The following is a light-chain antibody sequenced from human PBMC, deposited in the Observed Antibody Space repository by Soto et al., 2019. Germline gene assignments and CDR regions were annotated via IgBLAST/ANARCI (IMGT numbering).Light chain of an antibody. CDR1: QSLSSIY. Sequence: EIVLTQSPGTLSLSPGERATLSCRASQSLSSIYLAWYQQKPGQAPRLLIYGASSRATGLPDRFSGSGSGTDFTITITRLEPEDFAVYYCQQYGSSPWTFGQGTKVEIK. V-gene: IGKV3-20*01. J-gene: IGKJ1*01. CDR2: GAS. CDR3: QQYGSSPWT.